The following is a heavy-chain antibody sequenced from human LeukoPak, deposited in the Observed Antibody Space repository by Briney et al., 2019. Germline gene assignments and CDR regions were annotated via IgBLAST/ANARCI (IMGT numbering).Heavy chain of an antibody. CDR3: ATSHYCGGDCYLPEYFQH. Sequence: ASVKVSCKASGYTFTGYYMHWVRQAPGQGLEWMGWINPNSGGTNYAQKFQGRVTMTRDTSISTAYMELSRLRSDDTAVYYCATSHYCGGDCYLPEYFQHWGQGTLVTVSS. CDR1: GYTFTGYY. J-gene: IGHJ1*01. D-gene: IGHD2-21*02. CDR2: INPNSGGT. V-gene: IGHV1-2*02.